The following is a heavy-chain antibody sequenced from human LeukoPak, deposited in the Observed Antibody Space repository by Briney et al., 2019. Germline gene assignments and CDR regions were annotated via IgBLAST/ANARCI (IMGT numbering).Heavy chain of an antibody. CDR2: IYSGGST. CDR1: GFTVSSNY. D-gene: IGHD5-18*01. Sequence: GGSLRLSCAATGFTVSSNYMSWVRQAPGKGLEWVSVIYSGGSTDYADSVKGRFTISRDNSKNTLYLQMNSLRAEDTAVYYCAREATARDAFDIWGQGTMVTVSS. J-gene: IGHJ3*02. CDR3: AREATARDAFDI. V-gene: IGHV3-66*01.